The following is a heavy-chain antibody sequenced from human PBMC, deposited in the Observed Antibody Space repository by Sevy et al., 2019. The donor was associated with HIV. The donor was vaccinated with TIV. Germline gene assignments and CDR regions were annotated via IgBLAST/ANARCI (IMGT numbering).Heavy chain of an antibody. D-gene: IGHD5-18*01. CDR3: ARAEWIQLWLEGGNWFDP. J-gene: IGHJ5*02. CDR1: GGSISSGDYY. CDR2: IYYSGST. V-gene: IGHV4-30-4*01. Sequence: SETLSLTCTVSGGSISSGDYYWSWIRQPPGKGLEWIGYIYYSGSTYYYPSLKSRVTISVDTSKNQFSLRLSSVTAADTAVYYCARAEWIQLWLEGGNWFDPWGQGTLVTVS.